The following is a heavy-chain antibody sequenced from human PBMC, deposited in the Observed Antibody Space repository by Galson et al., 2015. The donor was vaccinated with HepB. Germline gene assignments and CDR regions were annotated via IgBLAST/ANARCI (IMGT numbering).Heavy chain of an antibody. CDR3: ARDHEPPDF. CDR1: GFSFSDFY. Sequence: SLRLSCAASGFSFSDFYMSWIRQTPGKGLEWVSYISSGGDSVFYSDSVKGRFTVPRDNAKNSLYLQMDSLSAEDAAVYFCARDHEPPDFWGQGTLVIVSS. J-gene: IGHJ4*02. V-gene: IGHV3-11*01. CDR2: ISSGGDSV.